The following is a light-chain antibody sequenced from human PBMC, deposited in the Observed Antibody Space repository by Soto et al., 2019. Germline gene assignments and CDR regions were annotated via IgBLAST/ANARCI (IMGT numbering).Light chain of an antibody. J-gene: IGKJ4*01. Sequence: DIVLTQSPVTLSLSPGERATLSCRASQSINNYLAWYQQKPGQPPRLLIYDASNRATAIPVRFSGSGSGTDFTLTLSSLEPEDSAVYYCKYRGIWPPGATFGGGTKVEIK. V-gene: IGKV3-11*01. CDR2: DAS. CDR3: KYRGIWPPGAT. CDR1: QSINNY.